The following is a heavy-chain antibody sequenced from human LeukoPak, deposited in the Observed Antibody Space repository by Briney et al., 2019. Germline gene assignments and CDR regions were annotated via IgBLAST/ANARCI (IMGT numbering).Heavy chain of an antibody. V-gene: IGHV3-74*01. D-gene: IGHD3-22*01. CDR1: GFTFSSYW. CDR2: ILSDGPNT. J-gene: IGHJ4*02. CDR3: ARISYHSSGYFDY. Sequence: PGGSLRLSCAASGFTFSSYWMHWVRQAPGKGLVWVSRILSDGPNTNYADSVKGRFTISGDNAKNTLYLQMNSLGAEDTAVYYCARISYHSSGYFDYWGQETLVTVSS.